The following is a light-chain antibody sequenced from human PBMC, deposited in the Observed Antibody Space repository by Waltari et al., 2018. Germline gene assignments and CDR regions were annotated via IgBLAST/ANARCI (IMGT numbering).Light chain of an antibody. CDR1: QSVSRT. V-gene: IGKV3-20*01. Sequence: EIVLTQSPGTLSLSPGERATLSCRASQSVSRTLAWYQQKPGQAPKLLIYGASIRATGIPDRFTRSESGTDFSLTISSLDPEDFAIYFFQHYVRLPGTFGQGTKVEIK. CDR3: QHYVRLPGT. CDR2: GAS. J-gene: IGKJ1*01.